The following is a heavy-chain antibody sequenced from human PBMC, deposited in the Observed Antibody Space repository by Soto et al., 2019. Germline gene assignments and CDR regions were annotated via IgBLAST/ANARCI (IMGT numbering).Heavy chain of an antibody. D-gene: IGHD3-22*01. J-gene: IGHJ3*02. V-gene: IGHV3-30*18. Sequence: GGSLRLSCAASGFTFSSYGMHWVRQAPGKGLEWVAVISYDGSNKYYADSVKGRFTISRDNSKNTLYLQMNSLRAEDTAVYYCAKDYYDSSVALFLDIWGQGTMVTVSS. CDR3: AKDYYDSSVALFLDI. CDR2: ISYDGSNK. CDR1: GFTFSSYG.